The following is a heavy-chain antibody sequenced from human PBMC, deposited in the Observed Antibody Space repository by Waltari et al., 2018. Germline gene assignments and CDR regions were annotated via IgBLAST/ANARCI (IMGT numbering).Heavy chain of an antibody. CDR1: GGTISSGSYY. CDR2: IYTSGST. Sequence: QVQLQESGPGLVKPSQTLSLTCTVSGGTISSGSYYWSWIRQPAGKGLEWIGRIYTSGSTNYNPSLKSRVTISVDTSKNQFSLKLSSVTAADTAVYYCARDQGGAPRYWGQGTLVTVSS. CDR3: ARDQGGAPRY. V-gene: IGHV4-61*02. J-gene: IGHJ4*02. D-gene: IGHD3-16*01.